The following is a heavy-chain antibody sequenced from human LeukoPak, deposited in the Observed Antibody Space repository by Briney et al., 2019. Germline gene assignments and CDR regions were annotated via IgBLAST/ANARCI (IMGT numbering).Heavy chain of an antibody. CDR3: AGYYYDSSRGFDL. Sequence: GGSLRLSCAASGFKFDDYGMSWVRQAPGKGLEWVCDINWNGAWTGYADSVKGRFTISRDNAKSSLYLQMNSLRAEDTALYYCAGYYYDSSRGFDLWGQGTLVTVSA. CDR1: GFKFDDYG. J-gene: IGHJ5*02. CDR2: INWNGAWT. D-gene: IGHD3-22*01. V-gene: IGHV3-20*04.